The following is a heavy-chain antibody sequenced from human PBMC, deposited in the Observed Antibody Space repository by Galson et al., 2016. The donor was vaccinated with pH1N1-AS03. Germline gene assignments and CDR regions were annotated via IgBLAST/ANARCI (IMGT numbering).Heavy chain of an antibody. CDR1: GFTFSSSG. CDR2: ISSSGGNT. J-gene: IGHJ4*02. V-gene: IGHV3-23*01. CDR3: AKPRISGSYFGY. D-gene: IGHD3-10*01. Sequence: SLRLSCAASGFTFSSSGISWVRQAPGKGLEWVSTISSSGGNTYFADSVKGRFTISRGKSRNTVHLQMNSLRVEDTAVYYCAKPRISGSYFGYWGQGTLVTVS.